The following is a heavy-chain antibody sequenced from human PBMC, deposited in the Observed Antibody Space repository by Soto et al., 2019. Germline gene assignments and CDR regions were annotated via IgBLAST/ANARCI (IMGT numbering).Heavy chain of an antibody. CDR3: AKGVATVFYYYYGMDV. D-gene: IGHD5-12*01. CDR2: ISGSGGST. CDR1: GFTFSSYA. V-gene: IGHV3-23*01. Sequence: PGGSLRLSCAASGFTFSSYAMSWVRQAPGKGLEWVSAISGSGGSTYYADSVKGRFTISRDNSKNALYLQMNSLRAEDTAVYYCAKGVATVFYYYYGMDVWGQGTTVTVSS. J-gene: IGHJ6*02.